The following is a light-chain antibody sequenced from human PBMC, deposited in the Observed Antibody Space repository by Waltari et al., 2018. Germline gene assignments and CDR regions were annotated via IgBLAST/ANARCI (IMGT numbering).Light chain of an antibody. CDR2: QAS. J-gene: IGKJ2*01. CDR1: QSFSTR. Sequence: DIQMTQSPSTLSALIGDRVTITCRASQSFSTRLAWYQQKPGKAPKLLIHQASTLRSGVPSRFSGSESGTEFILTINSLQPDDFATYFCQQYNDYPYTFGQGTKLEIK. CDR3: QQYNDYPYT. V-gene: IGKV1-5*03.